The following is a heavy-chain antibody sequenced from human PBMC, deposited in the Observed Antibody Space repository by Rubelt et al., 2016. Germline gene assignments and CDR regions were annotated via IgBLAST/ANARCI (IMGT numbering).Heavy chain of an antibody. V-gene: IGHV4-61*01. J-gene: IGHJ4*02. CDR1: GGSVNSGSYY. Sequence: QVQLQESGPGLVKPSETLSLTCSVSGGSVNSGSYYWNWIRQPPGKGLEWIGYIYDGGATNHNPSLKSRVSISVDTAKNQFSRKLKSVTAADTAVYFCARDPGGSQDNWGQGTLVTVSS. CDR2: IYDGGAT. D-gene: IGHD1-14*01. CDR3: ARDPGGSQDN.